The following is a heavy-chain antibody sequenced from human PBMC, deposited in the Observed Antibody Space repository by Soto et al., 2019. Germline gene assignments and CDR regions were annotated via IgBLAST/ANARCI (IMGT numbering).Heavy chain of an antibody. V-gene: IGHV3-23*01. Sequence: GGSMRVSSTAVGFNFISYARSWVRQNPGKGLEWVSDVSGSGGSTYYADSVKGRFTISRDNSKNTLYLQMNSLRAEDTAVYYCAKEGITVVTPLDSWGPGTLVTVSS. CDR3: AKEGITVVTPLDS. CDR1: GFNFISYA. CDR2: VSGSGGST. J-gene: IGHJ4*02. D-gene: IGHD2-21*02.